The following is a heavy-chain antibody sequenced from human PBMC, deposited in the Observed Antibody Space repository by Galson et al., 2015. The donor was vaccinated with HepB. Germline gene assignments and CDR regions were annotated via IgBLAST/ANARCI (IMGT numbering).Heavy chain of an antibody. Sequence: SLRLSCAASGFTFSSYSMNWVRQAPGKGLEWVSSISSSSSYIYYADSVKGRFTISRDNAKNSLYLQMNSLRAEDTAVYYCARDRPGIGGVNLFDYWGQGTLVTVSS. CDR1: GFTFSSYS. V-gene: IGHV3-21*01. CDR2: ISSSSSYI. J-gene: IGHJ4*02. D-gene: IGHD3-16*01. CDR3: ARDRPGIGGVNLFDY.